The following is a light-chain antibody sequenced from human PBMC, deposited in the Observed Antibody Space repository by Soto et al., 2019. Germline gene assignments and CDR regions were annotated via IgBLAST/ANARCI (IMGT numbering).Light chain of an antibody. CDR2: GND. J-gene: IGLJ3*02. CDR1: TSNIGHNY. CDR3: ATWDTNLSAV. Sequence: QSVLTQPPSVSAAPGQTVTISCSGGTSNIGHNYVSWYQQLPGTAHTLLIYGNDKRPSGIPDRFSGSKSGTSATLAITGLQTGDEADYYCATWDTNLSAVFGGGTKVTVL. V-gene: IGLV1-51*01.